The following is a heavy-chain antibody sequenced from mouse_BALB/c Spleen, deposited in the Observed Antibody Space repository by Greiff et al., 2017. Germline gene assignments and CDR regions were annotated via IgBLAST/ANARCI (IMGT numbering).Heavy chain of an antibody. Sequence: EVHLVESGGGLVQPGGSLKLSCAASGFTFSSYGMSWVRQTPDKRLELVATINSNGGSTYYPDSVKGRFTISRDNAKNTLYLQMSSLKSEDTAMYYCARVSYYFDYWGQGTTLTVSS. J-gene: IGHJ2*01. CDR1: GFTFSSYG. CDR3: ARVSYYFDY. V-gene: IGHV5-6-3*01. CDR2: INSNGGST.